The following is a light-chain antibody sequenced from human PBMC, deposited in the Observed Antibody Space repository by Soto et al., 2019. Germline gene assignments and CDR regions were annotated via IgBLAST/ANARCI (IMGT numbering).Light chain of an antibody. CDR3: QQSNNWPPLT. CDR2: GAS. Sequence: EVVLKQSPGTLSLSPGERATLSCRASQSVSSNYLAWYQQKPGQAPRLLIYGASSRATDIPDRFSGSGSGTDFTLTIGRLEPEDFAVYYCQQSNNWPPLTFGGGTKVDIK. V-gene: IGKV3-20*01. CDR1: QSVSSNY. J-gene: IGKJ4*01.